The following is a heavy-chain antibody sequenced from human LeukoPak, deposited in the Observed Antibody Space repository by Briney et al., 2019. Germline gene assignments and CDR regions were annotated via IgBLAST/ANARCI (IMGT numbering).Heavy chain of an antibody. CDR3: AKDNYYGSSAVIDY. V-gene: IGHV3-30*18. D-gene: IGHD3-22*01. J-gene: IGHJ4*02. CDR1: GFTFSSYM. CDR2: LSHDGNNE. Sequence: GGSLRLSCAASGFTFSSYMMNWVRQAPGKGLGWVAALSHDGNNEFYADSVKGRFTISRDNSKNTLYLQMNSLRAGDTAAFYCAKDNYYGSSAVIDYWGQGTLVTVSS.